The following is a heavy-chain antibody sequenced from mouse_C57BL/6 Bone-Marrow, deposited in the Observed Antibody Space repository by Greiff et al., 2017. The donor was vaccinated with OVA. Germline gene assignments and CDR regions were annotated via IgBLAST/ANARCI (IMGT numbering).Heavy chain of an antibody. J-gene: IGHJ4*01. D-gene: IGHD6-1*01. Sequence: EVKLMESGGGLVQPGGSMKLSCVASGFTFSNYWMNWVRQSPEKGLEWVAQIRLKSDNYATHYAESVKGRFTISRDDSKSSVYLQMNNLRAEDTGIYYCTVSDYYAMDYWGQGTSVTVSS. V-gene: IGHV6-3*01. CDR3: TVSDYYAMDY. CDR1: GFTFSNYW. CDR2: IRLKSDNYAT.